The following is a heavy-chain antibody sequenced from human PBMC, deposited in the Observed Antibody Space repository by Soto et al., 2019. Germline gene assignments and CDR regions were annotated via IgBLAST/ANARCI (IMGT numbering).Heavy chain of an antibody. CDR2: IGPESGAT. D-gene: IGHD1-26*01. V-gene: IGHV1-2*02. Sequence: ASVKVSCKASGYSFTGHYIHWVRQAPEQGPEWMGEIGPESGATRYAQKFQGRVTMTMDTSITTVYMELNNLRPDDTAIYYCGRGRSGQIVVFYWGQGTQVTV. J-gene: IGHJ4*02. CDR3: GRGRSGQIVVFY. CDR1: GYSFTGHY.